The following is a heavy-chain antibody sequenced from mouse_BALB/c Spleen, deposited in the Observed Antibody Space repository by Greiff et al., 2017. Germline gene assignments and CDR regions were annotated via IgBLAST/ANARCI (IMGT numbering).Heavy chain of an antibody. CDR2: INPSTGYT. D-gene: IGHD2-10*02. V-gene: IGHV1-7*01. CDR3: ARSYGNYVSYYAMDY. CDR1: GYTFTSYW. J-gene: IGHJ4*01. Sequence: QVHVKQSGAELAKPGASVKMSCKASGYTFTSYWMHWVKQRPGQGLEWIGYINPSTGYTEYNQKFKDKATLTADKSSSTAYMQLSSLTSEDSAVYYCARSYGNYVSYYAMDYWGQGTSVTVSS.